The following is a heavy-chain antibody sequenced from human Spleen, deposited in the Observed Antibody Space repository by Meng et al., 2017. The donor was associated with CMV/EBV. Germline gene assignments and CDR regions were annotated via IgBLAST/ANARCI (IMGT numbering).Heavy chain of an antibody. CDR2: ISGRGLST. D-gene: IGHD3-10*01. V-gene: IGHV3-23*01. CDR3: AKGRGEISSSSDY. Sequence: GESLKISCAASGFTFNNYAMSWVRQAPGKGLKWVSVISGRGLSTHYADSVKGRFTISRDNSKNTLYLQMNSLRAEDTAVYYCAKGRGEISSSSDYWGQGTLVTVSS. J-gene: IGHJ4*02. CDR1: GFTFNNYA.